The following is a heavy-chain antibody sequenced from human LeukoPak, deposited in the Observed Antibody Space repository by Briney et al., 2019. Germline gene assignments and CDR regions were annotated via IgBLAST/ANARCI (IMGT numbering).Heavy chain of an antibody. V-gene: IGHV4-59*01. CDR1: GGSISTYS. Sequence: PSETLSLTCTVSGGSISTYSWTWIRQPPGKGLEWIGNIYYSGSTYYNPSLKSRVTISIDTSKNQFSLKVSSVTAADTAVYYCARAHSSGWPHMFDPWGQGTLVTVPS. CDR2: IYYSGST. CDR3: ARAHSSGWPHMFDP. J-gene: IGHJ5*02. D-gene: IGHD6-19*01.